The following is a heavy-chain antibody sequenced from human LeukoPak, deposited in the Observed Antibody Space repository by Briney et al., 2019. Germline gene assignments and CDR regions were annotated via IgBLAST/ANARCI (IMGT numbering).Heavy chain of an antibody. J-gene: IGHJ4*02. Sequence: GESLKISCKGSGYSFTKYWIAWVRQMPGKGLEWMGIIWPGDSDTRYSPSFQGQVTISADRSISTAYLQWSGLEASDTAMYYCARRANSGPDYWGQGTLATVSS. CDR2: IWPGDSDT. D-gene: IGHD2-15*01. V-gene: IGHV5-51*01. CDR3: ARRANSGPDY. CDR1: GYSFTKYW.